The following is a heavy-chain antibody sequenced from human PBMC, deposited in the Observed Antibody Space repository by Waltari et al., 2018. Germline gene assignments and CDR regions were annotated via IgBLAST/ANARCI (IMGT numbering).Heavy chain of an antibody. V-gene: IGHV1-3*01. J-gene: IGHJ3*02. CDR2: INAGNGNT. Sequence: QVQLVQSGAEVKKPGASVKVSCKASGYTFTSYAMHWVRQAPGQRLEWMGWINAGNGNTKYSRKFQGRVTITRDTSGSTAYMELSSLRSEDTAVYYCARVEGAAGLDIWGQGTMVTVSS. D-gene: IGHD3-16*01. CDR1: GYTFTSYA. CDR3: ARVEGAAGLDI.